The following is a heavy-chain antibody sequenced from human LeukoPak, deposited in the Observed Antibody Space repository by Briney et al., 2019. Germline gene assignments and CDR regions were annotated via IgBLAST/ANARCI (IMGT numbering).Heavy chain of an antibody. CDR1: GFTFSSYG. Sequence: GGSLRLSCAASGFTFSSYGMHWVRQAPGKGLEWVAVISYDGSNKYYADSVKGRFTISRDNSKNTLYLQMNSLRAEDTAVYYRARDRADPDYGDYVFAYWGQGTLVTVSS. CDR3: ARDRADPDYGDYVFAY. D-gene: IGHD4-17*01. J-gene: IGHJ4*02. V-gene: IGHV3-30*03. CDR2: ISYDGSNK.